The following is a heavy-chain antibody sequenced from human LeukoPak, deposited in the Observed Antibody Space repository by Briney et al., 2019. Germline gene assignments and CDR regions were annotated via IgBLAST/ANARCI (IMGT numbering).Heavy chain of an antibody. CDR3: AKEHSSGWYSY. J-gene: IGHJ4*02. D-gene: IGHD6-19*01. V-gene: IGHV3-23*01. CDR2: ISGSGGST. Sequence: GGSLRLSCAAPGFTFSSYGMSWVRQAPGKGLEWVSAISGSGGSTYYADSVKGRFTISRDNSKNTLYLQMNSLRAEDTAIYYCAKEHSSGWYSYWGQGTLVTVSS. CDR1: GFTFSSYG.